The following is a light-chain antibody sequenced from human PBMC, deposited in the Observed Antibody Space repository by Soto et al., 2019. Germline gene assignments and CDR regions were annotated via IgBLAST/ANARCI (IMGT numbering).Light chain of an antibody. V-gene: IGLV2-14*01. Sequence: QSALTQPASVSGSPGQSITISCTGTSSDVGAYNYVSWYQQHPGKAPKLMIYEVSYRPSGVSDRFSGSRSGNTASLTISGLQAEDEADYYCSAYTSSTTWGFGGGTKRTVL. J-gene: IGLJ3*02. CDR3: SAYTSSTTWG. CDR1: SSDVGAYNY. CDR2: EVS.